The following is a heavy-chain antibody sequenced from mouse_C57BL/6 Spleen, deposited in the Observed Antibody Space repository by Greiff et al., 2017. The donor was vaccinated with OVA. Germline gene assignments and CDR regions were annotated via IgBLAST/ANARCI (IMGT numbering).Heavy chain of an antibody. Sequence: QVQLKESGAELAKPGASVKLSCKASGYTFTSYWMHWVKQRPGQGLKWIGYINPSRGNPKYNQKFKDKATLTADKSSSSAYMQLSSLTYEDSAVYYCSRNYDYEAWFAYWGQGTLVTVSA. D-gene: IGHD2-4*01. CDR3: SRNYDYEAWFAY. CDR2: INPSRGNP. J-gene: IGHJ3*01. V-gene: IGHV1-7*01. CDR1: GYTFTSYW.